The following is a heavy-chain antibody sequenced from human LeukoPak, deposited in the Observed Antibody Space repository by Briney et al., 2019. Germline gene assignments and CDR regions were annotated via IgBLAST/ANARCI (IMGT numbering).Heavy chain of an antibody. CDR3: AKDRGVGSGSYYSELDY. V-gene: IGHV3-9*01. CDR1: GFTFDDYA. Sequence: SLRLSCAASGFTFDDYAMHWVRQAPGKGLEWVSGISWNSGSIGYADSVKGRFTISRDNAKNSLYLQMNSLRAEDTALYYSAKDRGVGSGSYYSELDYWGQGTLVTVSS. J-gene: IGHJ4*02. CDR2: ISWNSGSI. D-gene: IGHD3-10*01.